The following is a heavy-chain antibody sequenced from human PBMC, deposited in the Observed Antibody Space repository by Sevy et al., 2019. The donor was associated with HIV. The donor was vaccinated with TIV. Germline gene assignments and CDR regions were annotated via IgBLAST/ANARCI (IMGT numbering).Heavy chain of an antibody. CDR3: TTDGGGYNYGYSFDY. V-gene: IGHV3-15*07. J-gene: IGHJ4*02. Sequence: GGSLRLSCAASGFTFSNAWMNWVRQAPGKGLEWVGRIKSKTDGGTTDYAAPVKGRLTISRDDSKNTRYLQMNSLKTEDTAVYYCTTDGGGYNYGYSFDYWGQGTLVTVSS. D-gene: IGHD5-18*01. CDR1: GFTFSNAW. CDR2: IKSKTDGGTT.